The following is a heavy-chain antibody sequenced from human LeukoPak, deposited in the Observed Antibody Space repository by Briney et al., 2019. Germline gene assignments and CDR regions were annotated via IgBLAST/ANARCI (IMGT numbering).Heavy chain of an antibody. Sequence: PGGSLRLSCAASGFTFSSYWMTWVRRAPGKGLEWVANIKHNGDELNYVDSVEDRFTISRDNAKNSLYLHMTGLRAEDTAVYYCARELRTFDSWGQGTLVTVSS. D-gene: IGHD3-16*01. V-gene: IGHV3-7*01. CDR2: IKHNGDEL. J-gene: IGHJ4*02. CDR1: GFTFSSYW. CDR3: ARELRTFDS.